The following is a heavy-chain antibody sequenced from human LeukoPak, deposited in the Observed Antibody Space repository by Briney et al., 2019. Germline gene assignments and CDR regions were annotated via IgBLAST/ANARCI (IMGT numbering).Heavy chain of an antibody. J-gene: IGHJ4*02. CDR3: ARVEQDIYGYFEFFDY. CDR2: INHSGDT. V-gene: IGHV4-34*01. D-gene: IGHD5-18*01. Sequence: SETLSLTCAVYGGSFSGYYWSWIRQPPGKGLEWIGEINHSGDTDYNPSLKSRVTISVDTSKNQFSLKLTSVTAADTAVYYCARVEQDIYGYFEFFDYWGQGTLVPVSS. CDR1: GGSFSGYY.